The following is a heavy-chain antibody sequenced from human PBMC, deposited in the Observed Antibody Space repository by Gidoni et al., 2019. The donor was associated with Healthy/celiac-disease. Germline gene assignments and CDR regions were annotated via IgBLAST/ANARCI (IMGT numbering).Heavy chain of an antibody. Sequence: QVQLVESGGGVVQPGRSLRLSCAESGFTFRSYGMPWGRQAPGKGPEGVAVIWYDGSNKYYADSGKGRFTISRDNSKNTLYRQRNSLRAEDTAVDYCAREKTLRGYDVWSGYFPGDYWGQGTLVTVSS. V-gene: IGHV3-33*01. D-gene: IGHD3-3*01. CDR2: IWYDGSNK. CDR3: AREKTLRGYDVWSGYFPGDY. CDR1: GFTFRSYG. J-gene: IGHJ4*02.